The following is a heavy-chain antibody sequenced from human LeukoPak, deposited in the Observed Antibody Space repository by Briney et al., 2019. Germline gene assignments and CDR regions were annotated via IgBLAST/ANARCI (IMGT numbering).Heavy chain of an antibody. V-gene: IGHV4-61*02. CDR3: ATSRRGAFDI. CDR1: GGSISSGSYC. D-gene: IGHD3-10*01. Sequence: PSQTLSLTCTVSGGSISSGSYCWSWIRQPAGKGLEWIGRIYTSGSTNYNSSLKSRVTISVDTSKNEFSLKLTSVTAADTAVYYCATSRRGAFDIWGQGTMVTVSS. J-gene: IGHJ3*02. CDR2: IYTSGST.